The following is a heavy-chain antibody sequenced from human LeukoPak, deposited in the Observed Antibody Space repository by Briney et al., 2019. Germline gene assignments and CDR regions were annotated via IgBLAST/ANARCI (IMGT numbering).Heavy chain of an antibody. J-gene: IGHJ6*03. CDR1: GYRFTNYW. CDR3: ARQIPYDDYHYMDV. V-gene: IGHV5-51*01. D-gene: IGHD2-21*01. Sequence: GESLKISCKGSGYRFTNYWIGWVRQLPGKGLEWMGIINPGDSDTRYSPSFQGQVTISADKSITTAYLQWSSLKASDTAMYYCARQIPYDDYHYMDVWGRGTTVTAS. CDR2: INPGDSDT.